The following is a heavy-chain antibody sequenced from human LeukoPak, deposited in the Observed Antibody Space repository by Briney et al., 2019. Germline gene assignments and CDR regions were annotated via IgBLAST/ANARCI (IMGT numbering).Heavy chain of an antibody. CDR2: INPSGGRT. CDR3: ARDASRSASYYNYYMDV. CDR1: GYTFTSYY. D-gene: IGHD3-16*01. J-gene: IGHJ6*03. V-gene: IGHV1-46*01. Sequence: ASVKVSCKASGYTFTSYYMHWVRQAPGQGLEWMGIINPSGGRTSYAQKFQGRVTMTRDTSTNTVYMEVSSLRSEDTAVYYRARDASRSASYYNYYMDVWGKGTTVTVSS.